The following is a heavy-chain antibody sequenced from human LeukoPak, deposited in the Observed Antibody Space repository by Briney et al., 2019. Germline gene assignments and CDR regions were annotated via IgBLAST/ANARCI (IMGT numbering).Heavy chain of an antibody. CDR2: ISSSSSYR. D-gene: IGHD3-10*01. CDR3: ARDAYGSGSYHAFDI. J-gene: IGHJ3*02. CDR1: GFSFSDYA. Sequence: GGSLRLSCAASGFSFSDYAMSWVRQAPGKGLEWVSSISSSSSYRYYADSMQGRFTISRDNAKNSLYLQMNSLRAEDTAVYYCARDAYGSGSYHAFDIWGQGTMVTVSS. V-gene: IGHV3-21*01.